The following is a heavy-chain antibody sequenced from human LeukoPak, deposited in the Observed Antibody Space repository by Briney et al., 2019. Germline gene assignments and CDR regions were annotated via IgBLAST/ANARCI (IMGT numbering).Heavy chain of an antibody. CDR3: ARGYDILTGPDALDI. V-gene: IGHV4-59*01. J-gene: IGHJ3*02. CDR2: IYYSGST. D-gene: IGHD3-9*01. Sequence: SETLSLTCTVSGGSISSYYWSWIRQPPGKGLEWIGYIYYSGSTNYNPSLKSRATISVDTSKNQFSLKLSSVTAADTAVYYCARGYDILTGPDALDIWGQGTMVTVSS. CDR1: GGSISSYY.